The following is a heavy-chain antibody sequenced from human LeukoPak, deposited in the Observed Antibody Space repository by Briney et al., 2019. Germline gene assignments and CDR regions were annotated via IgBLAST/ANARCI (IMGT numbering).Heavy chain of an antibody. J-gene: IGHJ6*02. Sequence: SETLSLTCIVSGGSISNYYWSCIRQPPGKGLEGIGYIFYAGFTNYNPSLKSRVSISVDTSKNQFSLNLNSVSAADTAVYYCTSGLVPADKTFRANYGMDVWGQGTTVTVSS. CDR1: GGSISNYY. CDR3: TSGLVPADKTFRANYGMDV. V-gene: IGHV4-59*01. D-gene: IGHD2-2*01. CDR2: IFYAGFT.